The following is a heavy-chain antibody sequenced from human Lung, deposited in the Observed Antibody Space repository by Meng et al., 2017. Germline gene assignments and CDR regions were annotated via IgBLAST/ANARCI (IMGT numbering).Heavy chain of an antibody. Sequence: QLQQWGDGLLKPLENLSLTCVVSGGSFSDYYWSWIRQPPGKGLEWIGEINHSGSTNYNPSLESRATISVDTSQNNLSLKLSSVTAADSAVYYCARGPTTMAHDFDYWGQGTLVTVSS. V-gene: IGHV4-34*01. J-gene: IGHJ4*02. CDR1: GGSFSDYY. D-gene: IGHD4-11*01. CDR2: INHSGST. CDR3: ARGPTTMAHDFDY.